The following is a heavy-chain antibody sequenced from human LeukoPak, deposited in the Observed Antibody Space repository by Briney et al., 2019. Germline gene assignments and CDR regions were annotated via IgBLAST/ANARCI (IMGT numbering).Heavy chain of an antibody. CDR1: GGSISSSSYY. CDR3: AGDGYTYYFDY. Sequence: SETLSLTCTVSGGSISSSSYYWGWIRQPPGKGLEWIGSIYYSGSTYYNPSLKSRVTISVDTSKNQFSLKLSSVTAADTAVYYCAGDGYTYYFDYWGQGTLVTVSS. V-gene: IGHV4-39*02. CDR2: IYYSGST. J-gene: IGHJ4*02. D-gene: IGHD5-24*01.